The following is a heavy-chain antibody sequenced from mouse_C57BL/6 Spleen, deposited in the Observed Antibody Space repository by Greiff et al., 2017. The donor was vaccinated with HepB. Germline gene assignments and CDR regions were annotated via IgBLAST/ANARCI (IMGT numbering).Heavy chain of an antibody. D-gene: IGHD2-3*01. V-gene: IGHV1-42*01. Sequence: EVMLQQSGPELVKPGASVKISCKASGYSFTGYYMNWVKQSPEKSLEWIGEINPSTGGTTYNQKFKPKATLTVDKSSSTAYMQLKSLTSEDSAVYYCARARDDGYYFDYWGQGTTLTVSS. J-gene: IGHJ2*01. CDR2: INPSTGGT. CDR1: GYSFTGYY. CDR3: ARARDDGYYFDY.